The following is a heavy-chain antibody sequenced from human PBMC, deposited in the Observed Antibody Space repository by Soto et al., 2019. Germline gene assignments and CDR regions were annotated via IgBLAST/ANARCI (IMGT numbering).Heavy chain of an antibody. V-gene: IGHV3-23*01. J-gene: IGHJ6*02. CDR2: ISGSGGST. Sequence: EVQLLESGGGLVQPGGSLRLSCAASGFTFSSYAMGWVRQAPGKGLEWVSAISGSGGSTYYADSVKGRFTISRDNSKNTLYLQMNSLRAEDTAVYYCAKSYDSSGYLSGMDVWGQGTTVTVSS. CDR1: GFTFSSYA. D-gene: IGHD3-22*01. CDR3: AKSYDSSGYLSGMDV.